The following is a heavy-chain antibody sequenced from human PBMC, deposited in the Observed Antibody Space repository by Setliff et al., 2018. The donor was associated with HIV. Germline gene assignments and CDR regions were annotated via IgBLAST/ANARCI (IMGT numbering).Heavy chain of an antibody. CDR2: IHTSDTT. V-gene: IGHV4-4*07. J-gene: IGHJ6*03. CDR3: ALTGHRLLRGYMDV. D-gene: IGHD2-15*01. CDR1: GVSTSIHY. Sequence: SETLSLTCTVSGVSTSIHYWVWIRQPAGRGLEWIGRIHTSDTTRYNPSLQSRVAMSVDTSKKHFSLKLKSVTAADTAVYYCALTGHRLLRGYMDVWGKGTTVTVSS.